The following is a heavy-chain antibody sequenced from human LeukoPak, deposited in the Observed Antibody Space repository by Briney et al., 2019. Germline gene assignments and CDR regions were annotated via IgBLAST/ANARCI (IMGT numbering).Heavy chain of an antibody. CDR2: INHSGNM. V-gene: IGHV4-59*01. J-gene: IGHJ4*02. Sequence: ASETLSLTCTVSGGSIDTYYWTWIRQSPGKRLEWIAYINHSGNMNFNPSLRSRVTISVDTSKNQFSLKLSSVTAADTAVYYCAREAQYSNSWYLDYWGQGTLVTVSS. CDR1: GGSIDTYY. D-gene: IGHD6-13*01. CDR3: AREAQYSNSWYLDY.